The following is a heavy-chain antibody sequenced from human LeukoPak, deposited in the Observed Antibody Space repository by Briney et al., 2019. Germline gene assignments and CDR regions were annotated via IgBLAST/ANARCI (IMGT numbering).Heavy chain of an antibody. Sequence: GGSLRLSCAASGFTFSNAWMSWVRQAPGKGLEWVGRIKSKTDGGTTDYAAPVKGRFTISRDDSKNTLYLQMNSLKTEDTAVYYCTTDSSPTGEDFRGAFDIWGQGTMVTVSS. V-gene: IGHV3-15*01. CDR1: GFTFSNAW. D-gene: IGHD7-27*01. CDR2: IKSKTDGGTT. CDR3: TTDSSPTGEDFRGAFDI. J-gene: IGHJ3*02.